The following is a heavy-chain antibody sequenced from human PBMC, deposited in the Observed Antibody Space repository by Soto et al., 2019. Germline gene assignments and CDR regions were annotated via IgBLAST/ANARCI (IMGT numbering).Heavy chain of an antibody. CDR2: MYHSGST. CDR1: GGSISSGGSS. Sequence: SETLSLTCAVSGGSISSGGSSWSWIRQPPGKGLEWIGYMYHSGSTYYNPSLKSRVTISIDRSKNQFSLKLSSVTAADTAMYYCARVPDYWGQGMLVTVAS. D-gene: IGHD2-2*01. J-gene: IGHJ4*02. CDR3: ARVPDY. V-gene: IGHV4-30-2*01.